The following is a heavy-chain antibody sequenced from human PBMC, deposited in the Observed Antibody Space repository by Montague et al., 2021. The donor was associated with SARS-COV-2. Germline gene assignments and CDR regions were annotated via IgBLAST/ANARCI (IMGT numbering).Heavy chain of an antibody. J-gene: IGHJ6*02. D-gene: IGHD2-15*01. CDR3: ARGPVDDNCSGGSCYSRYYYGMDV. Sequence: SETLSLTCAVYGGSFSGYYWSWIRQPPGKGLEWIGEINHSGSTNYNPSLKSRVTISVDTSKNQFSLKLSSVTAADTAVYYCARGPVDDNCSGGSCYSRYYYGMDVWGQGTTGTVSS. CDR1: GGSFSGYY. V-gene: IGHV4-34*01. CDR2: INHSGST.